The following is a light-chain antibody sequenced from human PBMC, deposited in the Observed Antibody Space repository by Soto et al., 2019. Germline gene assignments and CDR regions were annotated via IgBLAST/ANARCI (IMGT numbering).Light chain of an antibody. CDR2: EVS. CDR3: CSYAGTSTFVV. CDR1: SSDIGSHNL. V-gene: IGLV2-23*02. Sequence: QSVLTQPASVSGSPGQSITISCSGTSSDIGSHNLVSWYQQHPGKAPKLMIYEVSKRPSGVSDRFSGSKSGNTASLTISGLQAEDETDYYCCSYAGTSTFVVFGTGTKATVL. J-gene: IGLJ1*01.